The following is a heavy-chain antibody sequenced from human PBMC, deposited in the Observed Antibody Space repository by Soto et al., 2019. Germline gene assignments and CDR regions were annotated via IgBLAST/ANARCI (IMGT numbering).Heavy chain of an antibody. CDR1: GYTFTGYY. D-gene: IGHD1-1*01. V-gene: IGHV1-2*04. Sequence: QVPLVQSGAEVKEPGASVKVSCKASGYTFTGYYIHWVRQAPGQGLEWMGWINSNTGGTNYAQKFQGWVTMTRDTSISTAYMELSRLRSDDTAVYYCSRTKLERRGKYFQYWGQGTLVTVSS. J-gene: IGHJ1*01. CDR2: INSNTGGT. CDR3: SRTKLERRGKYFQY.